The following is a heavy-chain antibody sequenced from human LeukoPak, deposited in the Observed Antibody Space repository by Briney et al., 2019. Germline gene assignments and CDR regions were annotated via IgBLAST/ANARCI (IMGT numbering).Heavy chain of an antibody. CDR1: GFTFSSYE. D-gene: IGHD3-10*01. CDR2: LSSSGRTI. J-gene: IGHJ6*04. Sequence: GGSLRLSCAASGFTFSSYEMNWVRQAPGKGLDRDSYLSSSGRTIYYADSVKGRFTISRDNAKNSLYLQMNSLRAEDTAVYYCARDRSLWFGVDYYYYGMDVWGKGTTVTVSS. CDR3: ARDRSLWFGVDYYYYGMDV. V-gene: IGHV3-48*03.